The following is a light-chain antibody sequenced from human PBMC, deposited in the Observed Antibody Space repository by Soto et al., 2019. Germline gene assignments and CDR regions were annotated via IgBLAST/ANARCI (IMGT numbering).Light chain of an antibody. CDR3: QQSYNAPYT. Sequence: DIQMTQSPSSLSASIADRVTITCRASQSISNYLNWYQQKPGKAPKLLIYAASSLQSGVPSRFSGSGSGTGFTLTISSLQPEDFATYYCQQSYNAPYTFGQGTTLEIK. J-gene: IGKJ2*01. V-gene: IGKV1-39*01. CDR2: AAS. CDR1: QSISNY.